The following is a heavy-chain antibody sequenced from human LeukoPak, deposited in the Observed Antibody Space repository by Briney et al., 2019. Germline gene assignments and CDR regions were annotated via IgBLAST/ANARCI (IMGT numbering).Heavy chain of an antibody. CDR1: GASFSGNY. CDR2: INGSGST. CDR3: SRGELLLSNYYYYYMDV. V-gene: IGHV4-34*01. Sequence: SETLSLTCAVYGASFSGNYWSWIRQPPGKGLEWIGEINGSGSTNYNPSLKSRVTISVDTSKNQFSLKVSSVTAADTAVYYCSRGELLLSNYYYYYMDVRGKGTTVTVSS. D-gene: IGHD2-15*01. J-gene: IGHJ6*03.